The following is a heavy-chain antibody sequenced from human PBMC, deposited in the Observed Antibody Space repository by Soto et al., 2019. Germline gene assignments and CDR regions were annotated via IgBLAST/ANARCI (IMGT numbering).Heavy chain of an antibody. Sequence: QVQLVQSGAEVKKPGASVKVSCKTSGYTFNEYYIHWMRQVPGQGPEWMGWINPNSGGTKFAKKFRGGKPMTSERSIRTAYKELSRLRSDDTAGYYGAGRPGGGGDYFYGMDVWGQGTAVTVSS. CDR1: GYTFNEYY. J-gene: IGHJ6*02. D-gene: IGHD3-10*01. CDR3: AGRPGGGGDYFYGMDV. V-gene: IGHV1-2*02. CDR2: INPNSGGT.